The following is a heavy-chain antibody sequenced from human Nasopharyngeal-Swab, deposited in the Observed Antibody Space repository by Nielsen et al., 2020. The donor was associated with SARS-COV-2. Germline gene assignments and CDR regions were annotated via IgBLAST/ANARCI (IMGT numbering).Heavy chain of an antibody. J-gene: IGHJ4*02. Sequence: LKISCAASGFPFNNYGMNWVRQAPGKGLEWVSGIISSGTHYADSVKGRFTISRDNSKNTLYLQMNSLRSEDAAVYYCARDSGSHQDSFPSDYWGQGTLVTVSS. V-gene: IGHV3-23*01. CDR1: GFPFNNYG. CDR2: IISSGT. CDR3: ARDSGSHQDSFPSDY. D-gene: IGHD3-10*01.